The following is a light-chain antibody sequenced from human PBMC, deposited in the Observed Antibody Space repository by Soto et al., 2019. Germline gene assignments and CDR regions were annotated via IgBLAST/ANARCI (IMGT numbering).Light chain of an antibody. CDR3: QQYNKWPLT. CDR2: GTS. V-gene: IGKV3-15*01. CDR1: QSVSSN. Sequence: EIVMTQSPATLSESPGERATLSCRASQSVSSNLAWYQQKRGQAPRLLIYGTSTRATGIPARFSGSGSETEFTITISSLQSVDFAVYYCQQYNKWPLTFGGGTKVEIK. J-gene: IGKJ4*01.